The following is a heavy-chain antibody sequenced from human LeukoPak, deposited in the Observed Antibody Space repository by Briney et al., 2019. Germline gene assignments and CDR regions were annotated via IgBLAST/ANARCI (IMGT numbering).Heavy chain of an antibody. Sequence: SQTLSLTCAISGDSVSSNSAAWNWIRQSPSRGLEWLGRTYYRSKWYNDYAVSVKSRITINPDTSKNQFSLQLNSVTPEDTAVYYCARDSPEDYGDSNWFDPWGQGTLVTVSS. CDR3: ARDSPEDYGDSNWFDP. D-gene: IGHD4-17*01. J-gene: IGHJ5*02. V-gene: IGHV6-1*01. CDR2: TYYRSKWYN. CDR1: GDSVSSNSAA.